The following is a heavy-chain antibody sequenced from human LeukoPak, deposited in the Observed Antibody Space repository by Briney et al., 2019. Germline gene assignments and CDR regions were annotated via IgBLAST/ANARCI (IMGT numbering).Heavy chain of an antibody. CDR3: ATDYYGSGSPGFGY. V-gene: IGHV3-33*01. Sequence: PGGSLRLSCAASGFTFSSYGMHWVRQAPGKGLEWVAVIWYDGSNKYYADSVKGRFTISRDNSKNTLYLQMNSLRAEDTAVYYCATDYYGSGSPGFGYWGQGNMVTVSS. CDR1: GFTFSSYG. D-gene: IGHD3-10*01. J-gene: IGHJ4*02. CDR2: IWYDGSNK.